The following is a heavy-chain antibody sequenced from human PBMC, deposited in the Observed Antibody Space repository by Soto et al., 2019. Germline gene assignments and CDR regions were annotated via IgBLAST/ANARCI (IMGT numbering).Heavy chain of an antibody. D-gene: IGHD6-19*01. J-gene: IGHJ5*02. V-gene: IGHV4-39*07. CDR1: GGSISSESYF. Sequence: SETLSLTCTVSGGSISSESYFWSWIRQPPGKGLEWIGSFYSSGSIIYNPSLRSRVSISGDTSSNQFSMSLTSVTAADTARYYCARMYSSGSGWFHPWGQGTLVTVSS. CDR2: FYSSGSI. CDR3: ARMYSSGSGWFHP.